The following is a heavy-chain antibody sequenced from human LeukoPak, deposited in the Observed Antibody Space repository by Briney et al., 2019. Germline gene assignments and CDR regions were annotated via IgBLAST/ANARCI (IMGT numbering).Heavy chain of an antibody. D-gene: IGHD2-2*01. CDR1: GYTFTSYG. CDR2: INPNSGGT. CDR3: ARGVVPAAALDY. Sequence: ASVKVSCKASGYTFTSYGISWVRQAPGQGLEWMGWINPNSGGTNYAQKFQGRVTMTRDTSISTAYMELSRLRSDDTAVYYCARGVVPAAALDYWGQGTLVTVSS. V-gene: IGHV1-2*02. J-gene: IGHJ4*02.